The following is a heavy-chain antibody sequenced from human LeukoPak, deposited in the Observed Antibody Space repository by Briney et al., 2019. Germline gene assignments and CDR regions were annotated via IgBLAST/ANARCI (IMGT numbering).Heavy chain of an antibody. Sequence: PGGSLRLSCAASGFTFSSYGMHWVRQAPGKGLEWVAVISYDGSNKYYADSVKGRFTISRDNSKNTLYLQMNSLRAEDTAVYYCAKGVLTGIYDYWGQGTLVTVSS. J-gene: IGHJ4*02. D-gene: IGHD5-12*01. CDR1: GFTFSSYG. V-gene: IGHV3-30*18. CDR2: ISYDGSNK. CDR3: AKGVLTGIYDY.